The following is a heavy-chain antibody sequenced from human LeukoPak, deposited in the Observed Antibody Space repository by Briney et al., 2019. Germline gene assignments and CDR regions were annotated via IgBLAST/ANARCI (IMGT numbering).Heavy chain of an antibody. CDR2: IIPILGIA. Sequence: GASVKVSCKASGGTFSSYTISWVRQAPGQGLEWMGRIIPILGIANYAQKFQGRGTITADKSTSTAYMELSSLRSEDTAVYYCARDSGDSSGYYLAGGGPFDYWGQGTLVTVSS. D-gene: IGHD3-22*01. J-gene: IGHJ4*02. V-gene: IGHV1-69*04. CDR3: ARDSGDSSGYYLAGGGPFDY. CDR1: GGTFSSYT.